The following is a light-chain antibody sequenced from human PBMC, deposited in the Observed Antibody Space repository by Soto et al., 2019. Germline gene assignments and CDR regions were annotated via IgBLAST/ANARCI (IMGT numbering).Light chain of an antibody. CDR1: ESISTW. CDR2: KAS. Sequence: DTQMTQSPSTLSASVGDRVTISCRASESISTWLAWYQQKPGKAPNLLIQKASSLESGAPSRFSGSGSGTEFTLPISSLQPDDFATQYCQQYKAYPLTFGGGTKVEIK. J-gene: IGKJ4*01. CDR3: QQYKAYPLT. V-gene: IGKV1-5*03.